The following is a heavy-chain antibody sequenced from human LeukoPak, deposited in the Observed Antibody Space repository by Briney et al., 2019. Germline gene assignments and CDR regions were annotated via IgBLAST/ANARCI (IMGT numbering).Heavy chain of an antibody. CDR2: ISHNSGDT. V-gene: IGHV1-2*02. D-gene: IGHD2-2*01. CDR1: GYTFTGYY. J-gene: IGHJ5*02. Sequence: ASVKVSCKASGYTFTGYYMHWVRQAPGQGLEWMGWISHNSGDTDIAQKFQGRVTITRDTSIATSYMEVDSLTSDDTAVDYCARESACGTTNCLAPADWLDPWGQGTLVIVSS. CDR3: ARESACGTTNCLAPADWLDP.